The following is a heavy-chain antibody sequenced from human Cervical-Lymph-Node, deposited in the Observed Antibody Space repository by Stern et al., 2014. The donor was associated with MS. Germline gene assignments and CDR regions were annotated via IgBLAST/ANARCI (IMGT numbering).Heavy chain of an antibody. D-gene: IGHD1-26*01. J-gene: IGHJ6*02. Sequence: VQLLESGGGVVQPGRSLRLSCAASGFTFSSYGMHWVRQAPGKGLEWVAVIWYDGSNKYYADSVKGRFTISRDNSKNTLYLQMNSLTAEDTAVYYCARTYSGSYYSYYYGMDVWGQGTTVTVSS. CDR2: IWYDGSNK. CDR1: GFTFSSYG. V-gene: IGHV3-33*01. CDR3: ARTYSGSYYSYYYGMDV.